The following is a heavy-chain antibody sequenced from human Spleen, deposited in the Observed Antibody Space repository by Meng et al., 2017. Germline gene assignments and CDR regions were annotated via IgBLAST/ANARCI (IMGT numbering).Heavy chain of an antibody. J-gene: IGHJ4*02. CDR2: INHSGST. D-gene: IGHD1-26*01. V-gene: IGHV4-34*01. Sequence: QVQLQQWGAGRLKPSETLSLTCPVYGGSFSGYYWSGIRQPPGKGLEWIGEINHSGSTNYNPSRKSRVTISVDTSKNQFSLRLSSVTAADTAVYYCARGRGAWEDYWGQGTLVTVSS. CDR3: ARGRGAWEDY. CDR1: GGSFSGYY.